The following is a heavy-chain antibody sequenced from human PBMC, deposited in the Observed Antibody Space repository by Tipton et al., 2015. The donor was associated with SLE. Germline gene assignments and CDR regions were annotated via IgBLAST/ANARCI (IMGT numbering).Heavy chain of an antibody. Sequence: SLRLSCAASGFTFSTYAMTWVRQAPGKGLEWVSAISGSGITTYYADSVRGRFTISRDNSKNTLYLQMNSLRAEDTAVYYCAKEDDSWYYFDYWGQGTLVTVSS. CDR1: GFTFSTYA. CDR2: ISGSGITT. CDR3: AKEDDSWYYFDY. D-gene: IGHD3-22*01. J-gene: IGHJ4*02. V-gene: IGHV3-23*01.